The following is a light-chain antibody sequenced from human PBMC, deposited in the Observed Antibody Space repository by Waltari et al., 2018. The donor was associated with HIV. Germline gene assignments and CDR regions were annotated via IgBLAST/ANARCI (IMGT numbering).Light chain of an antibody. CDR1: RSNIGSKY. CDR2: RNN. Sequence: QSVLTQPPSASGTPGQRVTISCSGSRSNIGSKYVYWYQQLPGTAPKLLIYRNNQRPSGVPDRFSGSKSGTSASLAISGLRSEDEADYYCTAWDDSLNGHVVFGGGTKLTVL. CDR3: TAWDDSLNGHVV. V-gene: IGLV1-47*01. J-gene: IGLJ2*01.